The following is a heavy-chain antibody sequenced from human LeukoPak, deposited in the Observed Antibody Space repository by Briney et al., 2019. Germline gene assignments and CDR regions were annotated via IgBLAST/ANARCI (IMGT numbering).Heavy chain of an antibody. CDR1: AGTLSSYA. Sequence: GASVKVSCKASAGTLSSYAISWVRQSPGQGLEWMGGIIPIFGTANYAQKFQGRVTITADKSTSTAYMELSSLRSEDTAVYYCARWVAATLRSDAFDIWGQGTMVTVSS. CDR3: ARWVAATLRSDAFDI. D-gene: IGHD2-15*01. J-gene: IGHJ3*02. CDR2: IIPIFGTA. V-gene: IGHV1-69*06.